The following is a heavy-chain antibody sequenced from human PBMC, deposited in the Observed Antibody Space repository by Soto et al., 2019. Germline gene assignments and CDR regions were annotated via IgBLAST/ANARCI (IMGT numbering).Heavy chain of an antibody. CDR2: ISAHNGNT. V-gene: IGHV1-18*01. D-gene: IGHD3-16*01. Sequence: SVKVSCKASGYTFTSYGITWVRQAPGQGLEWMGWISAHNGNTDYAQKLQGRVIVTRDTSTSTAYLELRSLRSDDTAVYYCARGFDEQESDYWGQGTLVTVSS. CDR1: GYTFTSYG. CDR3: ARGFDEQESDY. J-gene: IGHJ4*02.